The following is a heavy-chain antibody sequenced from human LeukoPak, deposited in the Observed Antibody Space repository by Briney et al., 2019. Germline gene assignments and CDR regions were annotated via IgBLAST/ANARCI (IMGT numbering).Heavy chain of an antibody. J-gene: IGHJ4*02. D-gene: IGHD3-22*01. Sequence: GGSLRLSCAASGFTFSSYAMSWVRQAPGKGLEWVSAISGDGGSTYYADSVKGRFTFSRDNSKNTLYLQMNSLRAEDTAVYYCAKEMDGYPLHFDYWGQGTLVTVSS. CDR1: GFTFSSYA. CDR3: AKEMDGYPLHFDY. CDR2: ISGDGGST. V-gene: IGHV3-23*01.